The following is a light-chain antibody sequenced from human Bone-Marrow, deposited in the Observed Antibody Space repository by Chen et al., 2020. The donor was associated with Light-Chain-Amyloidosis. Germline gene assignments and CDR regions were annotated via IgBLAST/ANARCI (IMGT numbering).Light chain of an antibody. CDR1: NIGSTS. V-gene: IGLV3-21*02. CDR2: DDS. CDR3: QVWDRSRDRPV. J-gene: IGLJ3*02. Sequence: SYVLTQPSSVSVAPGQTATIACGGNNIGSTSVHWYPQTPGQAPLLVGYDDSDRPSGIPARLSGANAWNTATLTISRVGAWDEADYYCQVWDRSRDRPVFGGGTKLTVL.